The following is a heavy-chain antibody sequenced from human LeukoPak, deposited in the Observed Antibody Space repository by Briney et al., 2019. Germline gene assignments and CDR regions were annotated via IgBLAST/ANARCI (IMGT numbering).Heavy chain of an antibody. CDR3: ARHPGLYPLLSDY. V-gene: IGHV4-4*02. Sequence: PSGTLSLTCAVSGGSISNSNWWTWVRQPPGKGLEWIGEIHHSGSTNYNPSLKSRVTISVDTSKNQFSLKLSSVTAADTAVYYCARHPGLYPLLSDYWGQGTLVTVSS. J-gene: IGHJ4*02. CDR1: GGSISNSNW. D-gene: IGHD2-8*01. CDR2: IHHSGST.